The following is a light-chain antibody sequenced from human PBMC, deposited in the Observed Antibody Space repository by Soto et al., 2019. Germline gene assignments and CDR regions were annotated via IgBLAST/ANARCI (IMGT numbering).Light chain of an antibody. V-gene: IGKV3-11*01. J-gene: IGKJ5*01. CDR3: QQRTIWPPVT. Sequence: EIGWTQSRATLSISPGERATLSCRASPSVTNFLAWYQQKPGQAPRLLIYGAFNRATGIPARFSGSGSGTDFTLTISRLEPADSAIYHCQQRTIWPPVTLRQGTRLEIK. CDR2: GAF. CDR1: PSVTNF.